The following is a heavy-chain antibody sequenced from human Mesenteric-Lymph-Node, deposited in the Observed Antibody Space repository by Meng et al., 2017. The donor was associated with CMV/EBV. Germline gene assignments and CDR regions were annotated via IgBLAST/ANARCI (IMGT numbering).Heavy chain of an antibody. CDR3: ARGFRNYFETSGHYYRF. D-gene: IGHD3-22*01. Sequence: GSFSGYFWTWIRQSPGKGLEWLGEINHSGTTNYNPSLKSRITIAVDTSKNQFSLNLRSVTATDTAVYYCARGFRNYFETSGHYYRFWGQGTLVTVSS. J-gene: IGHJ4*02. CDR2: INHSGTT. CDR1: GSFSGYF. V-gene: IGHV4-34*01.